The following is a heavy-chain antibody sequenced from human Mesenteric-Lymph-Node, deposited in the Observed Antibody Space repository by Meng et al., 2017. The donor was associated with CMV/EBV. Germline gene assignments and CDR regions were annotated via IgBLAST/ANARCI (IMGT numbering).Heavy chain of an antibody. Sequence: ASVKVSCKASAYTLSNNFVHWVRQAPGQGLEWMGIINPKDGDTRYEHNFQGRLTLTRDTSTSTVYMELSSLRSEDTAVYYCARDGGTIFDVINYGFDIWGQGTLVTVSS. D-gene: IGHD3-3*01. CDR1: AYTLSNNF. CDR2: INPKDGDT. CDR3: ARDGGTIFDVINYGFDI. V-gene: IGHV1-46*01. J-gene: IGHJ3*02.